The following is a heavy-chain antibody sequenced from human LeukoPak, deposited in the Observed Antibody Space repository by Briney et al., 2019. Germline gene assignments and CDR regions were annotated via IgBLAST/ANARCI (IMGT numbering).Heavy chain of an antibody. D-gene: IGHD3-16*01. V-gene: IGHV3-33*08. Sequence: PGGSLRLSCAASGFTFSTHSMNWVRQAPGKGLEWVTLMWYDGRNKYYADSVKGRFTISRDNSKNTVYLQMNSLRGEDTAVYYCARVGDMEAFDIWGQGTRVTVSS. CDR2: MWYDGRNK. CDR1: GFTFSTHS. CDR3: ARVGDMEAFDI. J-gene: IGHJ3*02.